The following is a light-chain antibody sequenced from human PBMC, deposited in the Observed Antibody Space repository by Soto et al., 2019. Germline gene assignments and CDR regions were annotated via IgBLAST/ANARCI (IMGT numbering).Light chain of an antibody. J-gene: IGKJ1*01. CDR3: QQYNSYSQT. CDR2: DAS. CDR1: QGVSDW. Sequence: DIQMAQSPSSVSASVGDSVTITCRASQGVSDWVAWYQQKPGKAPKLLIYDASSLESGVPSRFSGSGSGTEFTLTISSLQPDDFATYYCQQYNSYSQTFGQGTKVDIK. V-gene: IGKV1-5*01.